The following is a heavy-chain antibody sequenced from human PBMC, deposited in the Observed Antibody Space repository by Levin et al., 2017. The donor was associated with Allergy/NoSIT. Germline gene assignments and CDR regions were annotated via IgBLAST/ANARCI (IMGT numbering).Heavy chain of an antibody. CDR2: IKQDGSEK. J-gene: IGHJ4*02. V-gene: IGHV3-7*01. Sequence: GGSLRLSCAASGFTFSSYWMSWVRQAPGKGLEWVANIKQDGSEKYYVDSVKGRFTISKDNAKNSLYLQMNSLRAEDTAVYYCARDRMVRGVLYYFDFWGQGTLVTVSS. CDR3: ARDRMVRGVLYYFDF. D-gene: IGHD3-10*01. CDR1: GFTFSSYW.